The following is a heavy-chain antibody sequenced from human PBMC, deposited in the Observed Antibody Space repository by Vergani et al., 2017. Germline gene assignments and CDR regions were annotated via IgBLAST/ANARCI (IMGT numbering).Heavy chain of an antibody. CDR3: AKGHFDVWGSYRYPNWFDP. J-gene: IGHJ5*02. V-gene: IGHV1-69*04. CDR2: IIPILGIA. D-gene: IGHD3-16*02. Sequence: QVQLVQSGAEVKKPGASVKVSCKASGGTFSSYAISWVRQAPGQGLEWMGRIIPILGIANYAQKFQGRVTITADKSTSTAYMELSSLRSEDTAVYYCAKGHFDVWGSYRYPNWFDPWGQGTLVTVSS. CDR1: GGTFSSYA.